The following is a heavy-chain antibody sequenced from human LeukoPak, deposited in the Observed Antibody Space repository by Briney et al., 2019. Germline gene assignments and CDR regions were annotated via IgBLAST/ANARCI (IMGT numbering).Heavy chain of an antibody. CDR2: ISSNGGST. J-gene: IGHJ6*02. CDR3: ARDQILRSFYYYNGMDV. Sequence: PGGYLRLSCAASGFTFSSYDMHWVRQAPGKGLEYVSAISSNGGSTYYANSVKGRFTISRDNSKNTLYLQMGSLRAEDMAVYYCARDQILRSFYYYNGMDVWGQGTTVTVSS. D-gene: IGHD5-12*01. CDR1: GFTFSSYD. V-gene: IGHV3-64*01.